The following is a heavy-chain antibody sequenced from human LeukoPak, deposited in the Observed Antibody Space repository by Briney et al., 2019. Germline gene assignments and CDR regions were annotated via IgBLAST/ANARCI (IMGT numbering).Heavy chain of an antibody. CDR3: ARGALLVVEAAAGTDY. CDR1: GYTFTGYY. D-gene: IGHD6-13*01. Sequence: ASVKVSCKASGYTFTGYYMHWVRQAPGQGLEWMGWINPNSGGTNYAQKFQGRVTMTRDTSISTAYMELSRLRSDDTAVYYCARGALLVVEAAAGTDYWGRGTLVTVSS. J-gene: IGHJ4*02. CDR2: INPNSGGT. V-gene: IGHV1-2*02.